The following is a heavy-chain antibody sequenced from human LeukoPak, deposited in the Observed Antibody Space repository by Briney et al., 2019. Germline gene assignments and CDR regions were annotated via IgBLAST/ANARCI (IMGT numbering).Heavy chain of an antibody. V-gene: IGHV1-18*01. D-gene: IGHD3-16*02. Sequence: ASVKVSCKASGYTFTSYGISWVRQAPGQGLEWMGWISAYNGNTNYAQKFQGRVTITADKSTSTAYMELSSLRSEDTAVYYCAGSMITFGGVIDYYFDYWGQGTLVTVSS. CDR1: GYTFTSYG. J-gene: IGHJ4*02. CDR3: AGSMITFGGVIDYYFDY. CDR2: ISAYNGNT.